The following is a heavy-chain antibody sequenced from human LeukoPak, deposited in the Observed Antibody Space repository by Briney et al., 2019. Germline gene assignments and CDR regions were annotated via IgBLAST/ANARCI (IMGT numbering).Heavy chain of an antibody. CDR1: GFTFSSYS. CDR3: AKDRGIISDY. D-gene: IGHD3-10*01. Sequence: PGGSLRLSCAVSGFTFSSYSMSWVRQAPGMGLEWVSAISGSGDSTYYADSVKGRFTISRDNSKNTLYLQMNSLRVEDTAVYYCAKDRGIISDYWGQGTLVTVSS. J-gene: IGHJ4*02. CDR2: ISGSGDST. V-gene: IGHV3-23*01.